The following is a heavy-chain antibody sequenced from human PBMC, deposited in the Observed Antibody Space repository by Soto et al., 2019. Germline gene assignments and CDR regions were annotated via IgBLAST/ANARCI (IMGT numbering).Heavy chain of an antibody. CDR1: GGSIASNTFY. CDR3: DAVTAIRPILDH. J-gene: IGHJ4*01. Sequence: QLLLQESGPGLVRPSETLSLTCGVSGGSIASNTFYWGWIRQTPGRGLEWIGSVLQSGSTYYNPSFKSRLSISVDTSKNHFALTLTSATAADTAVYYCDAVTAIRPILDHRGHGVLVSVSS. CDR2: VLQSGST. V-gene: IGHV4-39*02. D-gene: IGHD2-21*02.